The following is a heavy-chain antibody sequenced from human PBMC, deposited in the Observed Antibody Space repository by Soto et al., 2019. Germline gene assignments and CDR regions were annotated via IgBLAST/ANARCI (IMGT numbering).Heavy chain of an antibody. CDR1: GFTFSSYG. D-gene: IGHD6-19*01. CDR2: IWYDGSNK. CDR3: ARDGSSGPSGHAFDI. V-gene: IGHV3-33*01. J-gene: IGHJ3*02. Sequence: GGSLRLSCAASGFTFSSYGMHWVRQAPGKGLEWVAVIWYDGSNKYYADSVKGRFTISRDNSRNSLYLQMNSLRAEDTAVYYCARDGSSGPSGHAFDIWGQGTMVTVSS.